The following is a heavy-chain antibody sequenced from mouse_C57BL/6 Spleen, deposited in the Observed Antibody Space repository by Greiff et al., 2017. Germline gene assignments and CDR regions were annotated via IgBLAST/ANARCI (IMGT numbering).Heavy chain of an antibody. CDR1: GFTFSSYA. J-gene: IGHJ4*01. CDR3: ARDRSFYAMDY. Sequence: EVKVEESGGGLVKPGGSLKLSCAASGFTFSSYAMSWVRQTPEKRLEWVATISDGGSYTYYPDNVKGRFTISRDNAKNNLYLQMSHLKSEDTAMYYCARDRSFYAMDYWGQGTSVTVSS. CDR2: ISDGGSYT. V-gene: IGHV5-4*01.